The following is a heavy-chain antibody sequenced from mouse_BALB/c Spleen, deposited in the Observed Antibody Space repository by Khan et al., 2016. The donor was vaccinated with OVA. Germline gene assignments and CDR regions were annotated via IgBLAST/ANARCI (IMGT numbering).Heavy chain of an antibody. CDR1: GYTFINYW. J-gene: IGHJ2*01. V-gene: IGHV1-7*01. Sequence: QVQLKQSGAELAKPGASVKMSCKVSGYTFINYWILWVKQRLGQGLEWIGYINPSTGYTEYNQNFKDKATLTADKSSSTAYMQLSSLTSEDSAVYYCARRGLRWDFDYWGQGTTLTVSS. CDR3: ARRGLRWDFDY. D-gene: IGHD1-1*01. CDR2: INPSTGYT.